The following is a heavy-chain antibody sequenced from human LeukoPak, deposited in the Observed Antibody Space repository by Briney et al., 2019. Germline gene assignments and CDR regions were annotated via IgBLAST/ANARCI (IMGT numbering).Heavy chain of an antibody. CDR2: IRSSIYGGTP. D-gene: IGHD1-1*01. V-gene: IGHV3-49*03. CDR1: GFTFREFA. CDR3: SREWGNGNDLRPDS. J-gene: IGHJ4*02. Sequence: GGSLRLSCTSSGFTFREFAVSWFRQAPGKGLEWIGFIRSSIYGGTPKAAASVKGRFIFSRDDSKGVAYLRMNSLRTDDTAVYYCSREWGNGNDLRPDSWGQGTLVTVSS.